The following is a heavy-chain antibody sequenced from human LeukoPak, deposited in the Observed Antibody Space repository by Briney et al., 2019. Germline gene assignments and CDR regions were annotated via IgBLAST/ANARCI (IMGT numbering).Heavy chain of an antibody. Sequence: GGSLRLSCAASGFTFSSYSMNWVRQAPGKGLEWVSSISSSSSYIYYADSVKGRFTISRDNAKNSLYLQMNSLRAEDTAVYYCARDHVPAVPSYYYYYMDVWGKGTTVTISS. CDR2: ISSSSSYI. J-gene: IGHJ6*03. V-gene: IGHV3-21*01. CDR1: GFTFSSYS. D-gene: IGHD2-2*01. CDR3: ARDHVPAVPSYYYYYMDV.